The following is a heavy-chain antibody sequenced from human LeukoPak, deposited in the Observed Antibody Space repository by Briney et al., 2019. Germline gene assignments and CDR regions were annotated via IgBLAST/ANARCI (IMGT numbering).Heavy chain of an antibody. CDR3: ARDRWHYGSGSGFFDY. Sequence: GGSLRLSCAASGLTVSSNYMSWVRQAPGKGLEWVSYIRSSTSNIFYAESVKGRFTVSRDNAENSLYLHMNSLRAEDTAVYYCARDRWHYGSGSGFFDYWGQGTLVTVSS. CDR2: IRSSTSNI. D-gene: IGHD3-3*02. J-gene: IGHJ4*02. CDR1: GLTVSSNY. V-gene: IGHV3-48*01.